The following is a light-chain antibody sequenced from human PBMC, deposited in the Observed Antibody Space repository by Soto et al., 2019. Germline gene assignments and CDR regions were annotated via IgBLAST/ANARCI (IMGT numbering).Light chain of an antibody. J-gene: IGKJ3*01. CDR1: QSVSSPF. V-gene: IGKV3-20*01. CDR2: RTS. Sequence: EIVLTQSPGTLSLSPGERATLSCRASQSVSSPFLAWYQQKPGQAPRLLIYRTSTRATGIPDRFSGSGSGTDFTLTIRRLEPEDFAVYYCKQYGSSLFSFGPGTKVDIK. CDR3: KQYGSSLFS.